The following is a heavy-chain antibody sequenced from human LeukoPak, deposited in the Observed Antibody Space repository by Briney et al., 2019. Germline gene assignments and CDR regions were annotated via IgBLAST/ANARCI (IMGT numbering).Heavy chain of an antibody. V-gene: IGHV3-23*01. CDR1: GFTFSSYA. CDR3: AKDMGYGDYSDY. CDR2: ISGSGGST. D-gene: IGHD4-17*01. Sequence: GGSLGLSCAASGFTFSSYAMSWVRQAPGKGLEWVSAISGSGGSTYYADSVKGRFTISRDNSKNTLYLQMSSLRAEDTAVYYCAKDMGYGDYSDYWGQGTLVTVSS. J-gene: IGHJ4*02.